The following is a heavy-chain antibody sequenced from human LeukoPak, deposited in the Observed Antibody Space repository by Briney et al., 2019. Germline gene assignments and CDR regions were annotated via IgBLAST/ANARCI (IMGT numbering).Heavy chain of an antibody. CDR3: ARGTGYGSGYLDY. D-gene: IGHD2-15*01. Sequence: SETLSLTCTVSGGSISSYYWSWIRQPPGKGLEWIGEINHSGSTNYNPSLKSRVTISVDTSKNQFSLKLSSVTAADTAVYYCARGTGYGSGYLDYWGQGTLVTVSS. CDR1: GGSISSYY. V-gene: IGHV4-34*01. J-gene: IGHJ4*02. CDR2: INHSGST.